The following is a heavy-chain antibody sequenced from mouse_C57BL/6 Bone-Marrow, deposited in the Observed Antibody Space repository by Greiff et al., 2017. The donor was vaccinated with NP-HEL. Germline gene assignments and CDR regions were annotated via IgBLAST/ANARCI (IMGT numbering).Heavy chain of an antibody. CDR2: INPSSGYT. CDR3: AGGLRPSYYAMDY. D-gene: IGHD2-4*01. Sequence: VQRVESGAELAKPGASVKLSCKASGYTFTSYWMHWVKQRPGQGLEWIGYINPSSGYTKYNQKFKDKATLTADKSSSTAYMQLSSLTYEDSAVYYCAGGLRPSYYAMDYWGQGTSVTVSS. CDR1: GYTFTSYW. J-gene: IGHJ4*01. V-gene: IGHV1-7*01.